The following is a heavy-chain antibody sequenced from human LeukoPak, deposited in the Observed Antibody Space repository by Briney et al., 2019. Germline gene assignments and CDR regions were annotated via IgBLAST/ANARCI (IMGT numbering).Heavy chain of an antibody. CDR3: AKEQGPAGLNAFDI. CDR2: ISWNSGSI. V-gene: IGHV3-9*03. J-gene: IGHJ3*02. Sequence: PGGSLRLSCAASGFTFDDYAMHWVRQGPGKGLEWVSGISWNSGSIGYADSVKGRFTTSTDNAKNSLYLQMNSLRAEDMALYYCAKEQGPAGLNAFDIWGQGTMVTVSS. CDR1: GFTFDDYA. D-gene: IGHD6-19*01.